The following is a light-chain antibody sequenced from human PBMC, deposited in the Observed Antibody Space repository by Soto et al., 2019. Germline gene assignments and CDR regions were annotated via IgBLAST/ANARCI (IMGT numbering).Light chain of an antibody. CDR2: GAS. Sequence: EIVLTQSPGTLSLSPGERATLSCRASQSVSSSYLAWYKQKPRQAPRLLIYGASSSATGITDRFSGGGSGTDFTLTISRLEPEDFAVYYCQQYGSSPRTFGQGTKVEIK. J-gene: IGKJ1*01. CDR1: QSVSSSY. V-gene: IGKV3-20*01. CDR3: QQYGSSPRT.